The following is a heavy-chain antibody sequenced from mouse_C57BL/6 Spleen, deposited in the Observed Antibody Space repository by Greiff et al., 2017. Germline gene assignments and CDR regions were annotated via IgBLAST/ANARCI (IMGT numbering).Heavy chain of an antibody. D-gene: IGHD2-2*01. CDR3: VRYGYAWFAY. J-gene: IGHJ3*01. CDR2: IRNKANGYTT. Sequence: EVHLVESGGGLVQPGGSLSLSCAASGFTFTDYYMSWVRQPPGKALEWLGFIRNKANGYTTEYSASVKGRFTISRDNFQSILYLQMNALRAEDSATYYCVRYGYAWFAYWGQGTLVTVSA. CDR1: GFTFTDYY. V-gene: IGHV7-3*01.